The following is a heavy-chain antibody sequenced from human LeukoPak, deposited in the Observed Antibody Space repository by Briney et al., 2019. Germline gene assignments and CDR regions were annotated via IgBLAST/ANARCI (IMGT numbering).Heavy chain of an antibody. V-gene: IGHV4-30-4*01. CDR1: GGSISSGDYY. J-gene: IGHJ4*02. CDR3: ARALGSGDYDDY. CDR2: IYYSGST. D-gene: IGHD7-27*01. Sequence: PSETLSLICTVSGGSISSGDYYWSWIRQPPGKGLEWIGYIYYSGSTYYNPSLKSRVTISVDTSKNQFSLKLSSVTAADTAVYYCARALGSGDYDDYWGQGTLVTVSS.